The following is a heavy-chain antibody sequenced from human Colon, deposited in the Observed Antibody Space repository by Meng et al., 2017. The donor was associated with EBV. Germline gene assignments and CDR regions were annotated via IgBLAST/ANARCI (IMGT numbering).Heavy chain of an antibody. CDR2: LSPSGST. D-gene: IGHD7-27*01. CDR3: ARDTSTWGNKGLDH. J-gene: IGHJ4*02. Sequence: PSPPLSLPFFLSPPSLPPCCSSCLFLPPPPRPLLASLLSLSPSGSTKYNPSLKSRVTISVDTSKNQFSLKLSSVTAADTAVYYCARDTSTWGNKGLDHWGQGILVTVSS. V-gene: IGHV4-30-2*01. CDR1: PPSLPPCCSS.